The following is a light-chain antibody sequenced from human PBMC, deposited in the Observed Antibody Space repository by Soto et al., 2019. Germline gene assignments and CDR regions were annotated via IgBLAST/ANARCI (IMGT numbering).Light chain of an antibody. CDR3: QQHNQWPIT. J-gene: IGKJ5*01. CDR2: YIS. CDR1: QSAGNF. Sequence: EIVMTQSPSTLSMSPGETAXLSXXASQSAGNFLAWYQQKPGQAPRLLIYYISTRATGIPARFSGSGSGTEFTLTINSLQSEDSAVYYCQQHNQWPITFGQGTRLEIK. V-gene: IGKV3D-15*01.